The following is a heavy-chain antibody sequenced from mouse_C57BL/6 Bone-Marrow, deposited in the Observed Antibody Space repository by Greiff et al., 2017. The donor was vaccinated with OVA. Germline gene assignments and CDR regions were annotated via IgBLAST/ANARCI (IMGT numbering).Heavy chain of an antibody. Sequence: QVQLKESGPGLVAPSQSLSITCTVSGFSLTSYGVHWVRQPPGKGLEWLVVICSDGSTTYTSALKSRLSISKDNSKSQVFLKMNSLQTDDTAMYYCARNDGYYGWFAYWGQGTLVTVAA. CDR3: ARNDGYYGWFAY. D-gene: IGHD2-3*01. CDR2: ICSDGST. V-gene: IGHV2-6*03. J-gene: IGHJ3*01. CDR1: GFSLTSYG.